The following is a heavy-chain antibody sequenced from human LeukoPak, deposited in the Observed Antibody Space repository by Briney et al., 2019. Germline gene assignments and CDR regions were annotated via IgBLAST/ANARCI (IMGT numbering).Heavy chain of an antibody. CDR1: GFRFSSYA. V-gene: IGHV3-23*01. CDR2: ISHTTGRT. J-gene: IGHJ4*02. CDR3: ARAYSFGWDDYLDY. D-gene: IGHD6-19*01. Sequence: GGTLRLSCEGSGFRFSSYAMSWVRQAPGKGLEWVSAISHTTGRTYYADAVKGRFTISRDNAKNSLYLQMHSLRADDTAVYYCARAYSFGWDDYLDYWGQGTLVTVSS.